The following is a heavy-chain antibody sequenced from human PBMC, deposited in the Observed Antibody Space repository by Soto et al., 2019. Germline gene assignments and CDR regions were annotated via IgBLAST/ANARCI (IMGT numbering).Heavy chain of an antibody. V-gene: IGHV3-23*01. CDR1: GFTFSSYA. CDR3: AKDLWDIVVVPAAIKTYYGMDV. Sequence: GSLRLSCAASGFTFSSYAMSWVRQAPGKGLEWVSAISGSGGSTYYADSVKGRFTISRDNSKNTLYLQMNSLRAEDTAVYYCAKDLWDIVVVPAAIKTYYGMDVWGQGTTVTVSS. D-gene: IGHD2-2*02. J-gene: IGHJ6*02. CDR2: ISGSGGST.